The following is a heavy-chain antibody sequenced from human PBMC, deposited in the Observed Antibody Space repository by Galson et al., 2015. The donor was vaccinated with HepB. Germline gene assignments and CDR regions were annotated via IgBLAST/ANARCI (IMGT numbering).Heavy chain of an antibody. CDR1: GFTVSSNY. V-gene: IGHV3-53*01. CDR3: ARRRETTEIFDY. CDR2: IYSGGST. J-gene: IGHJ4*02. Sequence: SLRLSCAASGFTVSSNYMSWVRQAPGKGLEWVSVIYSGGSTYYADSVKGRFTISRDDSKNTLYLQMNSLRAEDTAMYYCARRRETTEIFDYWGQGTLVTVSS. D-gene: IGHD4-11*01.